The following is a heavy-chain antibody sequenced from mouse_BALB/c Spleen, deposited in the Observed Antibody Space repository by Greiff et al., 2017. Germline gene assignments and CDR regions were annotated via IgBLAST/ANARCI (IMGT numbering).Heavy chain of an antibody. CDR2: INPSTGYT. J-gene: IGHJ4*01. D-gene: IGHD4-1*01. V-gene: IGHV1-7*01. Sequence: QVQLKQSGAELAKPGASVKMSCKASGYTFTSYWMHWVKQRPGQGLEWIGYINPSTGYTEYNQKFKDKATLTADKSSSTAYMQLSSLTSEDSAVYYCARTGTGTRYYAMDYWGQGTSVTVSS. CDR1: GYTFTSYW. CDR3: ARTGTGTRYYAMDY.